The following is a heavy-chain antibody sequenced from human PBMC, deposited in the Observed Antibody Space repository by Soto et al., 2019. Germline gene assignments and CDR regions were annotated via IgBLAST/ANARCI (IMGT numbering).Heavy chain of an antibody. J-gene: IGHJ6*02. Sequence: SETLSLTCTVSGGSISSYYWSWIRQPPGKGLEWIGYVYYSGGTNYNPSLKGRVTILLDAPKNQFSLKLSSVIAADTAVYYCASRNKGYYYGMDVWGQGTTVTVSS. CDR3: ASRNKGYYYGMDV. CDR2: VYYSGGT. CDR1: GGSISSYY. V-gene: IGHV4-59*01.